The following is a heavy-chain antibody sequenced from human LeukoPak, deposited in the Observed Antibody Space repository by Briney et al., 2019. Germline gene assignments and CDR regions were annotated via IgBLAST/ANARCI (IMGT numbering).Heavy chain of an antibody. CDR2: IRFDGSNK. V-gene: IGHV3-30*02. J-gene: IGHJ6*03. CDR3: ARAAIAAARIYYYMDV. D-gene: IGHD6-13*01. Sequence: HPGGSLRLSCAASGFTFSSYGMHWVRQAPGKGLEWVAFIRFDGSNKYYADSVKGRFTISRDNAENSLYLQMNSLRAEETAVYYCARAAIAAARIYYYMDVWGKGTTVTVSS. CDR1: GFTFSSYG.